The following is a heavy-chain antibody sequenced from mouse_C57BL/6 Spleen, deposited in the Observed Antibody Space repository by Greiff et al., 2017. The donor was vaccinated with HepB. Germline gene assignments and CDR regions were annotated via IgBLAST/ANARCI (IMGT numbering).Heavy chain of an antibody. D-gene: IGHD2-4*01. CDR3: ARAGYDYDWGFDY. V-gene: IGHV1-82*01. CDR2: IYPGDGDT. Sequence: VQLQQSGPELVKPGASVKISCKASGYAFSSSWMNWVKQRPGKGLEWIGRIYPGDGDTNYNGKFKGKATLTADKSSSTAYMHLSSLTSEDSAVYFCARAGYDYDWGFDYWGQGTTLTVSS. CDR1: GYAFSSSW. J-gene: IGHJ2*01.